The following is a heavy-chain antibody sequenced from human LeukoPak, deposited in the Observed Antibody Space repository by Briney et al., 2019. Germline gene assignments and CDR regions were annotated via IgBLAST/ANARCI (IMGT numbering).Heavy chain of an antibody. CDR2: INHSGST. CDR3: ARHVHGYGGNLYYFAY. J-gene: IGHJ4*02. Sequence: SETLSLTCAVYGGSFSGYYWSWIRQPPGKGLEWIWEINHSGSTNYNPSLKSRVTISVDTSRNQFSLKLSSVTAADTAVYYCARHVHGYGGNLYYFAYWGQGTLVTVSS. V-gene: IGHV4-34*01. CDR1: GGSFSGYY. D-gene: IGHD4-23*01.